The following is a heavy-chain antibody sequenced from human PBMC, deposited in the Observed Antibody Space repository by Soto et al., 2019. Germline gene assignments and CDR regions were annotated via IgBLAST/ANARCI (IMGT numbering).Heavy chain of an antibody. D-gene: IGHD6-13*01. J-gene: IGHJ3*02. V-gene: IGHV1-18*01. CDR2: ISAYNGNT. Sequence: ASVKVSCKASGYTFTSYGISWVRQAPGQGLEWMGWISAYNGNTNYAQKLQGRVTMSTDTSTSTAYMELRSLRSDDTVVYYCAKDRREAAVRRMGDACDSWGQGTMVTVS. CDR3: AKDRREAAVRRMGDACDS. CDR1: GYTFTSYG.